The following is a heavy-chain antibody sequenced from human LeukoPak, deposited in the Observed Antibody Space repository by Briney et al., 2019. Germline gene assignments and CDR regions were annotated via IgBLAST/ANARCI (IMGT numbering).Heavy chain of an antibody. CDR3: ARDLYDYDILTGYYEFDY. D-gene: IGHD3-9*01. CDR2: ISAYNGNT. V-gene: IGHV1-18*04. Sequence: ASVKVSCKASGYTFTSYGISWVRQAPGQGLEWMGWISAYNGNTNYAQKPQGRVTMTTDTSTSTAYMELRSLRSDDTAVYYCARDLYDYDILTGYYEFDYWGQGTLVTVSS. J-gene: IGHJ4*02. CDR1: GYTFTSYG.